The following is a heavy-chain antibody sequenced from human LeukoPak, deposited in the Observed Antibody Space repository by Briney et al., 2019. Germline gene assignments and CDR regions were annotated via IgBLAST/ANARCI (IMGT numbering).Heavy chain of an antibody. D-gene: IGHD3-22*01. CDR1: GYTFTSYY. J-gene: IGHJ1*01. V-gene: IGHV1-46*01. CDR3: ARGWYYDSSGYPTSGYFQH. Sequence: ASVKVSCKASGYTFTSYYMHWVRQAPGQGLEWMGIINPSGGSTSYAQKFQGRVTMTRDTSTGTVYMELSSLRSEDTAVYYCARGWYYDSSGYPTSGYFQHWGQGTLVTVSS. CDR2: INPSGGST.